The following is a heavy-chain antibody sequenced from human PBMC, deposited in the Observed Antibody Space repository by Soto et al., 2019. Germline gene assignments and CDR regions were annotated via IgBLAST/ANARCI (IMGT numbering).Heavy chain of an antibody. J-gene: IGHJ5*02. D-gene: IGHD3-3*01. CDR3: ARVWVGTAFWGAARNNWFDP. V-gene: IGHV1-18*04. CDR2: ISTNNGNT. Sequence: QVQLLQSGAEVKKPGASVKVSCKASGYTFTNYVISWERQAPGQGLEWMGSISTNNGNTDYAQELQGRDTMTTDTATSTAYMELRSLRSDDPVVYYCARVWVGTAFWGAARNNWFDPWGQGTLVTVSS. CDR1: GYTFTNYV.